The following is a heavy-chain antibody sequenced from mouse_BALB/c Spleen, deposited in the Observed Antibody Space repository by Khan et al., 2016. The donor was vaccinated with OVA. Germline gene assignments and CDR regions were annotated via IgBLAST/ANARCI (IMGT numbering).Heavy chain of an antibody. J-gene: IGHJ2*01. Sequence: QVQLKQSGPGLVAPSQSLSITCTVSGFSLTSYGVHWVRQPPGKGLEWLGVIWAGGSTNYNSALMTRMGNNKDYVKIQIFLKMNMLQTDDPAMSYCARLEDIWGQGTTLTVSS. CDR3: ARLEDI. CDR1: GFSLTSYG. D-gene: IGHD1-3*01. V-gene: IGHV2-9*02. CDR2: IWAGGST.